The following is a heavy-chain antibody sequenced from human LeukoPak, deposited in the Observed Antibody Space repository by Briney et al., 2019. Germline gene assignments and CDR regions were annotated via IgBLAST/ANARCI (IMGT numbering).Heavy chain of an antibody. CDR3: ARAGGGILDY. D-gene: IGHD3-16*01. CDR1: GFTVSSNY. Sequence: PGGSLRLSCAVSGFTVSSNYMSWVRQAPGKGLEWVSVIYSGGSTYYADSVKGRFTISRDNSKNTLYLQMNSLRAEDTAVYYCARAGGGILDYWGQGTLVTVSS. V-gene: IGHV3-66*01. J-gene: IGHJ4*02. CDR2: IYSGGST.